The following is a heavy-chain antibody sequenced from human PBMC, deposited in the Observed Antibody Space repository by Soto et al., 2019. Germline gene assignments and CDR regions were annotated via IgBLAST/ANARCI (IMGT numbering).Heavy chain of an antibody. D-gene: IGHD2-15*01. CDR2: ISSSSSYI. Sequence: GGSLRLSCAASGFTFSSYSMNWVRQAPGKGLEWVSSISSSSSYIYYADSVKGRFTISRDNAKNSLYLQMNSLRAEDTAVYYCAPSPTAGYCSGGSCHYFDYWGQGTLVTVSS. CDR1: GFTFSSYS. V-gene: IGHV3-21*01. CDR3: APSPTAGYCSGGSCHYFDY. J-gene: IGHJ4*02.